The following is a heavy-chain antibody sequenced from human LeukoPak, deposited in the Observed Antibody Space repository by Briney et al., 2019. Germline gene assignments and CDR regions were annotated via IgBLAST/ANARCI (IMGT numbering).Heavy chain of an antibody. CDR2: IYYSGST. CDR1: GGSFSGYY. D-gene: IGHD3-22*01. J-gene: IGHJ4*02. V-gene: IGHV4-31*11. CDR3: ARAPDYYDSSGYSAYFDY. Sequence: PSETLSLTCAVYGGSFSGYYWSWIRQHPGKGLEWIGYIYYSGSTYYNPSLKSRVTISVDTCKNQFSLKLSSVTAADTAVYYCARAPDYYDSSGYSAYFDYWGQGTLVTVSS.